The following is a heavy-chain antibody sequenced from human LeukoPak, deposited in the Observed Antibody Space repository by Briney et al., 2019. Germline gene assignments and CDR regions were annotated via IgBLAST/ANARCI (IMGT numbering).Heavy chain of an antibody. CDR3: ARSRSGTAAVSYYYYYYYMDV. V-gene: IGHV3-7*01. CDR2: IKQDGSEK. J-gene: IGHJ6*03. D-gene: IGHD6-13*01. CDR1: GFTFSSYW. Sequence: GGSLRLSCAASGFTFSSYWMSWVRQAPGKGLEWVANIKQDGSEKYYVDSVKGRFTISRDNAKNSLYLQMNSLRAEDTAVYYCARSRSGTAAVSYYYYYYYMDVWGKGTTVTVSS.